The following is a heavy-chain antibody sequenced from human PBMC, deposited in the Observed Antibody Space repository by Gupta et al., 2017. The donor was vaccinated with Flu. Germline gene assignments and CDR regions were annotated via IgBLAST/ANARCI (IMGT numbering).Heavy chain of an antibody. Sequence: EVQLLESGGGLVQPGGSLSLSCAASGFTFSSSAIRWVRPAPGKGLEWVSAISGSGGSTYYADSVKGRFTISRDNSKNTLYLQMNSLRAEDTAVYYCAKEVGYSSSSGVGFGMDVWGQGTTVTVSS. V-gene: IGHV3-23*01. J-gene: IGHJ6*02. CDR1: GFTFSSSA. D-gene: IGHD6-6*01. CDR2: ISGSGGST. CDR3: AKEVGYSSSSGVGFGMDV.